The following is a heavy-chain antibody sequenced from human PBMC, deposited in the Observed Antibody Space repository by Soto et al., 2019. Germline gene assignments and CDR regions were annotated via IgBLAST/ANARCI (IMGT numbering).Heavy chain of an antibody. D-gene: IGHD1-1*01. J-gene: IGHJ4*02. Sequence: QVQLVQSGAEVKKPGASVKVSCKASGYSFTKYHIHWVRQAPGQGLEWMGWINPGSDVTNQAQKFQGRVTMTRDTSITTTYMELNSLKSDDTAVYYCARVAGHKNARFDTWGQGALVTVSS. V-gene: IGHV1-2*02. CDR2: INPGSDVT. CDR3: ARVAGHKNARFDT. CDR1: GYSFTKYH.